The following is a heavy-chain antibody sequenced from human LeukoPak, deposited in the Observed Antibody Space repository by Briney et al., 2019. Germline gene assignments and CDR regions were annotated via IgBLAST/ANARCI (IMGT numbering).Heavy chain of an antibody. Sequence: GASVNVSWKASGYTFTSYDMNWVRQAPGQGVEWMGWISTYNGNTNYAPKLQGRVTMTTDTSTSTAYMELRSLRSDDTAVYYCARVSPPGVDYWGQGTLVTVFS. J-gene: IGHJ4*02. CDR1: GYTFTSYD. CDR3: ARVSPPGVDY. V-gene: IGHV1-18*01. CDR2: ISTYNGNT.